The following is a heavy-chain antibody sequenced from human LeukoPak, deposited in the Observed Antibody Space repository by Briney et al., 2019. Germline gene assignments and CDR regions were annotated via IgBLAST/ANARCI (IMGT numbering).Heavy chain of an antibody. CDR1: GYTFTSYG. CDR2: ISGYNGNT. CDR3: ARDPYDFLTGHYSGSGGDY. J-gene: IGHJ4*02. D-gene: IGHD3-9*01. Sequence: ASVTVSCTASGYTFTSYGINWVRQAPGQGLEWMGWISGYNGNTKYAQKFQGRVTMTTDTSTSTAYTELRSLRSDDTAVYYCARDPYDFLTGHYSGSGGDYWGQGTLVTVSS. V-gene: IGHV1-18*01.